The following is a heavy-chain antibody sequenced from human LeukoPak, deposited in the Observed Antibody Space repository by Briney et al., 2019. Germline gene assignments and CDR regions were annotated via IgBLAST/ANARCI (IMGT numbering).Heavy chain of an antibody. J-gene: IGHJ4*02. V-gene: IGHV3-21*01. CDR2: ISSSGYYI. D-gene: IGHD3-10*01. Sequence: GGSLRLSCAASGFTFSRYTTNWVRQAPGKGLEWVSSISSSGYYIYQADSVKGRFTISRDNAKNSLYLQMNSLRAEDTAVYYCARVLDVVRGVITFPYYFDYWGQGTLVTVSS. CDR3: ARVLDVVRGVITFPYYFDY. CDR1: GFTFSRYT.